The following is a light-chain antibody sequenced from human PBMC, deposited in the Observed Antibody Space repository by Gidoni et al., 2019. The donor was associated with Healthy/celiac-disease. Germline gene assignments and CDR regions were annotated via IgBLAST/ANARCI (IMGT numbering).Light chain of an antibody. CDR2: DAS. CDR3: QQRSNWLIT. CDR1: QSVSSY. V-gene: IGKV3-11*01. Sequence: DIVLTQSPATLSLSPGERATLSCRASQSVSSYLAWYQQKPGQAPRLLIYDASNRATGIPARCSGSASGTDFTLTISSLEPEDFAVYYCQQRSNWLITFGQGTRLEIK. J-gene: IGKJ5*01.